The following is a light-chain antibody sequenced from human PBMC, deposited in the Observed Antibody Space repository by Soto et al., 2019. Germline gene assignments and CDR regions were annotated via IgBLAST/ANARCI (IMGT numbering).Light chain of an antibody. CDR2: GAS. CDR3: QQYHSPPRT. J-gene: IGKJ1*01. V-gene: IGKV3-20*01. Sequence: EIVLTQSPGSLSLSPGERATLSCRASQSVSSYLAWYQQKPGQAPRPLIYGASSRASGVPDRFSGSGFGTDFTLTISRLEPEDFAVYYCQQYHSPPRTFGQGTNVEIK. CDR1: QSVSSY.